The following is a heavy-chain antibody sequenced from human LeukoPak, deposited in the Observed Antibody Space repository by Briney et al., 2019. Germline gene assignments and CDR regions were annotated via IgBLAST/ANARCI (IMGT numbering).Heavy chain of an antibody. Sequence: SEALSLTCTVSGGSISSGSYYWSWIRQPAGKGLEWIGRIYTSGSTNYNPSLKSRVTISVDTSKNQFSLKLSSVTAADTAVYYCARVSLRFLEWLLPGAFDIWGQGTMVTVSS. V-gene: IGHV4-61*02. J-gene: IGHJ3*02. CDR3: ARVSLRFLEWLLPGAFDI. CDR2: IYTSGST. CDR1: GGSISSGSYY. D-gene: IGHD3-3*01.